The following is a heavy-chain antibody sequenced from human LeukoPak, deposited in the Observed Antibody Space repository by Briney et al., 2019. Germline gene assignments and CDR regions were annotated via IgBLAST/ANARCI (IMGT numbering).Heavy chain of an antibody. Sequence: GGSLRLSCAASGFTFSSYAMNWVRQAPGKGLDWVSAISGSAGSTYYADSVKGRFTISRDNSKNALYLQMNNLRAEDTALYYCAKGVLALVDTAMVMANWGQGTLVTVSS. V-gene: IGHV3-23*01. J-gene: IGHJ4*02. CDR2: ISGSAGST. CDR1: GFTFSSYA. CDR3: AKGVLALVDTAMVMAN. D-gene: IGHD5-18*01.